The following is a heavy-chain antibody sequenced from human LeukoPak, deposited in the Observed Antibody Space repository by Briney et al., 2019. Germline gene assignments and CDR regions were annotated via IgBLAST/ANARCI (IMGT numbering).Heavy chain of an antibody. Sequence: PGGSLSPAFAASGITFSNAWMTWVRQAPGKGLEWVGRIYRSSNGETTDYGAPVKGRFTMSRDDSKNTLYLQMNSLKTEDTAVYYCTTYSSHSCPFWGQGAMVTVSS. CDR1: GITFSNAW. J-gene: IGHJ4*02. D-gene: IGHD6-19*01. CDR2: IYRSSNGETT. V-gene: IGHV3-15*01. CDR3: TTYSSHSCPF.